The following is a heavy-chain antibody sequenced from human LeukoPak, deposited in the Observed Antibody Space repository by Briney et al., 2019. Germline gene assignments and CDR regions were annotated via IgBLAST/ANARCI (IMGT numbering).Heavy chain of an antibody. CDR1: GYTFTSYD. CDR3: ARVRYCSSTSCLNWFDP. D-gene: IGHD2-2*01. Sequence: ASVKVSCKASGYTFTSYDINWVRQATGQGLEWMGWINPNSGGTNYAQKFQRRVTMTRDTSISTAYMELSRLRSDDTAVYYCARVRYCSSTSCLNWFDPWGQGTLVTVSS. CDR2: INPNSGGT. J-gene: IGHJ5*02. V-gene: IGHV1-2*02.